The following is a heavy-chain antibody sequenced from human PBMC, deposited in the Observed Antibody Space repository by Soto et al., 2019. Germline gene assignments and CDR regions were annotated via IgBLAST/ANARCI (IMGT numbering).Heavy chain of an antibody. D-gene: IGHD6-19*01. CDR2: IYYSGST. J-gene: IGHJ6*02. Sequence: QVQLQESGPVLVKPSEPLSLTCTVSGGSVSSGSYYWSGIRQPPGKGLEWIGYIYYSGSTNYNPTLKSRVTISVDTSKNQFSLKLSSVTAADTAVYYCARGIDGWYQGRYYYGMDVWGQGTTVTVSS. V-gene: IGHV4-61*01. CDR3: ARGIDGWYQGRYYYGMDV. CDR1: GGSVSSGSYY.